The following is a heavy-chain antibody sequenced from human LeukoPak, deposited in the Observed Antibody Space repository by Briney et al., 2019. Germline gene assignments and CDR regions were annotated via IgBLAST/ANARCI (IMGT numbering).Heavy chain of an antibody. CDR1: GDTFSNHP. CDR2: IIPIFNSL. J-gene: IGHJ5*01. CDR3: AREWVYYDSTGTYHGVTLFDS. V-gene: IGHV1-69*06. D-gene: IGHD3-3*01. Sequence: SVKVSCKTSGDTFSNHPINWVRQAPGQGLEWLGMIIPIFNSLKYAEKFQGRLTITADKATTTAYLELSSLESDDTPVYYCAREWVYYDSTGTYHGVTLFDSWGQGTLVTVSS.